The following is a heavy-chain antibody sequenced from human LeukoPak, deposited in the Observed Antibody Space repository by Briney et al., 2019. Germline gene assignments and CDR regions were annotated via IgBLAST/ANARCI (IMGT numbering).Heavy chain of an antibody. J-gene: IGHJ4*02. V-gene: IGHV4-59*13. D-gene: IGHD4-17*01. Sequence: SETLSLTCTVSGGSISSNYWSWIRQSPGKGLEWIGYIYHSGSTNYNPSLKSRVILSLDRSKNQFSLRLSSVTAADTAVYYCARDSDYGDYFDYWGQGTLVTVSS. CDR2: IYHSGST. CDR3: ARDSDYGDYFDY. CDR1: GGSISSNY.